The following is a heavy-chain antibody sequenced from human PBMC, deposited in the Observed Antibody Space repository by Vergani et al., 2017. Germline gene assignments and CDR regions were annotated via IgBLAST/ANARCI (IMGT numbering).Heavy chain of an antibody. V-gene: IGHV5-51*01. J-gene: IGHJ5*02. CDR1: EYSFGNYW. CDR2: IYPADSDT. CDR3: ARHTTYTDA. D-gene: IGHD1-1*01. Sequence: EVELVQSGPEMRKPGESLLISCKGSEYSFGNYWIGWVRQMPGKGLEWMGIIYPADSDTRYSPSFQGQVTISADKSISTAFLQWDSLKASDTALYDCARHTTYTDAWGQGTLVTVSS.